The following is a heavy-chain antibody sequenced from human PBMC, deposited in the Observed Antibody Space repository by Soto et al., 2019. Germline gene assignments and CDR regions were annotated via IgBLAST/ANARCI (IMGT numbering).Heavy chain of an antibody. CDR3: ARGTHYYDSIGYSHFFDY. Sequence: EVHLADSGGGLVKPGGSLRLSCRASGFTFSDFAMSWVRQAPGKGLEWVSSISSNGNYIYYADSMKGRFTISRDNAEKSLYLQMNSLRGEDTAVYYCARGTHYYDSIGYSHFFDYWGQGTLVTVSS. J-gene: IGHJ4*02. CDR1: GFTFSDFA. D-gene: IGHD3-22*01. V-gene: IGHV3-21*01. CDR2: ISSNGNYI.